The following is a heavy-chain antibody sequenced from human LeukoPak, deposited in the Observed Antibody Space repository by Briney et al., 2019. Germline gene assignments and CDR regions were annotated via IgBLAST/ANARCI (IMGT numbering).Heavy chain of an antibody. D-gene: IGHD3-22*01. CDR1: GDSISSYY. V-gene: IGHV4-59*08. CDR2: FYYSGST. J-gene: IGHJ4*02. CDR3: ARHVGRGYFALLY. Sequence: PSETLSLTCTVSGDSISSYYWSWIRQPPGKGLEWIGYFYYSGSTNYNPSLKSRVTISVDTSKNQFSLKLSSVTAADTAVYYCARHVGRGYFALLYWGQGTLVTVSS.